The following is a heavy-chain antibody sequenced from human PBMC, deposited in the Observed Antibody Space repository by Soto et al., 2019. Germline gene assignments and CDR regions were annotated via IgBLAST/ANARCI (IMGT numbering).Heavy chain of an antibody. Sequence: TLSLTCTVSGGSISTYYWSWIRQPPGKGLEWIGYVYYSGTTNYNPSLKSRVTISVDTSKNQFSLKLTSVTAADTAVYHCARHVGNSPPGSWGQGTLVTVSS. CDR1: GGSISTYY. CDR3: ARHVGNSPPGS. CDR2: VYYSGTT. J-gene: IGHJ4*02. V-gene: IGHV4-59*08. D-gene: IGHD1-26*01.